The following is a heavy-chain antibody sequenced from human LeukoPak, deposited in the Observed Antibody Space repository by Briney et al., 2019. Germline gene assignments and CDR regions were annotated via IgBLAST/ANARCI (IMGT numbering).Heavy chain of an antibody. CDR3: ARQPFPRGGLWYFDL. D-gene: IGHD2-15*01. J-gene: IGHJ2*01. CDR1: GGSISSYY. V-gene: IGHV4-59*01. Sequence: PSETLSLTCTVSGGSISSYYWSWIRQPPGKGLEWIGYIYYSGSTNYNPSPKSRVTISVDTSKNQFSLKLSSVTAADTAVYYCARQPFPRGGLWYFDLWGRGTLVTVSS. CDR2: IYYSGST.